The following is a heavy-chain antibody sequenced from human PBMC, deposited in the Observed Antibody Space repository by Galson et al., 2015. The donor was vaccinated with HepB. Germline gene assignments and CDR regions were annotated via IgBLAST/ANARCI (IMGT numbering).Heavy chain of an antibody. J-gene: IGHJ4*02. CDR2: IDPSDSYT. Sequence: QSGAEVKKPGESLRISCKGSGYSFTSYWISWVRQMPGKGLEWMGRIDPSDSYTNYSPSFQGHVTISADKSISTAYLQWSSLKASDTAMYYCARQDYYDSSGSPLDYWGQGTLVTVSS. V-gene: IGHV5-10-1*01. CDR1: GYSFTSYW. D-gene: IGHD3-22*01. CDR3: ARQDYYDSSGSPLDY.